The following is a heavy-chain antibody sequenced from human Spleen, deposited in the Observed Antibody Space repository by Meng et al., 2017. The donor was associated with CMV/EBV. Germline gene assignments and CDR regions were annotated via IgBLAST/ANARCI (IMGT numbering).Heavy chain of an antibody. CDR1: GYTFTDYY. J-gene: IGHJ4*02. Sequence: ASVKVSCKASGYTFTDYYMHWVRQAPGQGLEWMGWINPNSGGTDYAQKFQGRVTMARNTSISTAYMDLSSLRSDDTAVYYCARGPIDSVSNWGQGTLVTVSS. V-gene: IGHV1-2*02. CDR2: INPNSGGT. D-gene: IGHD2-15*01. CDR3: ARGPIDSVSN.